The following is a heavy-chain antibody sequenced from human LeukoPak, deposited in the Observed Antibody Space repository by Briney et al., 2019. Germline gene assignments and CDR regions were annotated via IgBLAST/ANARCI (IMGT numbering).Heavy chain of an antibody. V-gene: IGHV4-59*08. J-gene: IGHJ5*02. Sequence: SETPSLTCTVSGGSISSYYWSWIRQPPGKGLEWIGYIYYSGSTNYNPSLKSRVTISVDTSKNQFSLKLSSVTAADTAVYYCARQRGYSSSWYSPWGQGTLVTVSS. CDR1: GGSISSYY. CDR3: ARQRGYSSSWYSP. D-gene: IGHD6-13*01. CDR2: IYYSGST.